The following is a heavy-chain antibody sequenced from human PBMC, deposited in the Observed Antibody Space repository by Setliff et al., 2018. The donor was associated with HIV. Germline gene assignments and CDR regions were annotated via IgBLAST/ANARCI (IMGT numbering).Heavy chain of an antibody. Sequence: SETLSLTCNVSGGSINSGGYYWSWIRQHPGRGLEWIAYISYSGTTYYNPSLKSRLTISVDTSKNQFSLKLTSMTAADTAMYYCARSRDARGWYFDLWGRGTLVTVSS. CDR1: GGSINSGGYY. CDR3: ARSRDARGWYFDL. D-gene: IGHD6-6*01. V-gene: IGHV4-31*03. J-gene: IGHJ2*01. CDR2: ISYSGTT.